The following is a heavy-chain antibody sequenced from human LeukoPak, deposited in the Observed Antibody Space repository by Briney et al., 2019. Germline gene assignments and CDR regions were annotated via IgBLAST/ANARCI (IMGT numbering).Heavy chain of an antibody. CDR1: GFTFSSYG. Sequence: PGGSLRLSCAASGFTFSSYGMSWVRQAPGKGLEWVSATSGNGGSTYYADSVKGRFAISRDTSKNTLYLQMNSLRAEDTAVYYCAKVGPSLVRGLIRGGARYYYNYMDVWGKGTTVTISS. J-gene: IGHJ6*03. V-gene: IGHV3-23*01. CDR2: TSGNGGST. D-gene: IGHD3-10*01. CDR3: AKVGPSLVRGLIRGGARYYYNYMDV.